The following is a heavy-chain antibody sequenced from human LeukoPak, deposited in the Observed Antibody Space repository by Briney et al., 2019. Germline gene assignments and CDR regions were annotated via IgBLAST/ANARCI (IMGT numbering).Heavy chain of an antibody. J-gene: IGHJ4*02. CDR2: ISYDGSNK. Sequence: PGGSLRLSCAATGLTVSSNFMSWVRQAPGKGLEWVAVISYDGSNKYYADSVKGRFTISRDNAKNSLYLQMNSLRAEDTAVYYCARSTYYYGSGSYDYWGQGTLVTVSS. CDR1: GLTVSSNF. CDR3: ARSTYYYGSGSYDY. D-gene: IGHD3-10*01. V-gene: IGHV3-30-3*01.